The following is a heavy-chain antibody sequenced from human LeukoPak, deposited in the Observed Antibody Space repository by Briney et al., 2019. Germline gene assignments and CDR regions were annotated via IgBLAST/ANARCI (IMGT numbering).Heavy chain of an antibody. CDR3: ARKLGVVTAIPHFDY. CDR2: IFYSGNI. V-gene: IGHV4-31*03. CDR1: GGSISSGSYS. J-gene: IGHJ4*02. D-gene: IGHD2-21*02. Sequence: SETLSLTCTVSGGSISSGSYSWNWIRQHPGRGLEWIGYIFYSGNIYYNPSLKSRVTISVDTSKNQFSLKLSSVTAADTAVYYCARKLGVVTAIPHFDYWGQGAPVTVSS.